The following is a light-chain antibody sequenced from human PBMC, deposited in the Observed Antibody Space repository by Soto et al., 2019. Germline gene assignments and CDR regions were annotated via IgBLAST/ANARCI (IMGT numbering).Light chain of an antibody. CDR1: QTINTF. CDR3: QQTSCIPRT. Sequence: DILMTQSPSSLSASVGDRVSITCRASQTINTFLNWYQQRPGEAPKLLVFLASNLQSGVPSRFSGSGSGTDFTLTISSLQPEDFATYFCQQTSCIPRTFGQGTKLEIK. CDR2: LAS. J-gene: IGKJ2*01. V-gene: IGKV1-39*01.